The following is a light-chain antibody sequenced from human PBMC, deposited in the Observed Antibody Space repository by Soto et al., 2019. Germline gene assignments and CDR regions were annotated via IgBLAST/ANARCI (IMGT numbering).Light chain of an antibody. J-gene: IGLJ1*01. V-gene: IGLV1-47*02. CDR1: SSNVGSDH. Sequence: QSVLTQPPSVSGTPGQRITISCSGSSSNVGSDHVYWYQQVPGTAPRLLVYSNNQRPSGVPDRFSASKSGTSASLAISGLRSEDEADYFCATWDDSMNGFYVFGTGTKVTVL. CDR2: SNN. CDR3: ATWDDSMNGFYV.